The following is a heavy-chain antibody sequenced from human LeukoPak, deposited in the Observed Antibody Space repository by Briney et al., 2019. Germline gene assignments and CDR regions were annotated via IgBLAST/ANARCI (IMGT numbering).Heavy chain of an antibody. CDR3: ARQGPLPCGDYDFDY. CDR2: IYHSGST. V-gene: IGHV4-38-2*01. CDR1: GYSISSGYY. J-gene: IGHJ4*02. Sequence: SETLSLTCAVSGYSISSGYYWGWIRQPPGKGLEWIGSIYHSGSTYYNPSLKSRVTISVDTSKNQFSLKLSSVTAADTAVYYCARQGPLPCGDYDFDYWGQGTLVTVSS. D-gene: IGHD4-17*01.